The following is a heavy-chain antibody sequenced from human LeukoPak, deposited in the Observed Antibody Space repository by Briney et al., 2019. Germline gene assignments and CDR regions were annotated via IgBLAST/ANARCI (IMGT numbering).Heavy chain of an antibody. J-gene: IGHJ4*02. D-gene: IGHD1-26*01. Sequence: GGSLRLSCAASGFTFSSYWMSWVRQAPGKGLEWVANIKQDGSEKYYVDSVKGRFTISRDNAKNSLFLQMNSLRGEDTAVYYCARDYRGGWNDYWGQGTLVTVSS. CDR3: ARDYRGGWNDY. V-gene: IGHV3-7*01. CDR1: GFTFSSYW. CDR2: IKQDGSEK.